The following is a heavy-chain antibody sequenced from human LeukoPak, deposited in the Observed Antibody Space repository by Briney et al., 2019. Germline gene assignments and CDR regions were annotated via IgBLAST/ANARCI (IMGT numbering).Heavy chain of an antibody. V-gene: IGHV4-34*01. CDR1: GGSFSGYY. CDR2: INHSGST. Sequence: PSETLSLTCAVYGGSFSGYYWSWIRQPPGKGLEWIGEINHSGSTNYNPSLKSRVTISVDTSKNQFSLKLSSVTAADTAVYYCARGITMVRGVIIVYYYYGMDVWGQGTTVTVSS. J-gene: IGHJ6*02. CDR3: ARGITMVRGVIIVYYYYGMDV. D-gene: IGHD3-10*01.